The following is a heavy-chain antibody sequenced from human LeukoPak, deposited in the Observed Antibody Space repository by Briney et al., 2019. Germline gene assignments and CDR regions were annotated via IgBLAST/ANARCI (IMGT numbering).Heavy chain of an antibody. J-gene: IGHJ4*02. V-gene: IGHV3-53*01. CDR2: IYSGGST. Sequence: PGGSLRLSCAASGFTVSSNYMSWVRQAPGKGLEWVSVIYSGGSTYYADSVKGRFTISRDNSKNTLYLQMNSLRAEDTAVYYCAKVSSSWYFDYWGQGTLVTVSS. CDR3: AKVSSSWYFDY. D-gene: IGHD6-13*01. CDR1: GFTVSSNY.